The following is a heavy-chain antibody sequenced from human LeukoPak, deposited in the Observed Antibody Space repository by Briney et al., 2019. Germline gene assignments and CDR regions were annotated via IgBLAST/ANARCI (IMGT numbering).Heavy chain of an antibody. V-gene: IGHV4-59*01. Sequence: SETLSLTCTVSGGSISSYYWNWIRQPPGKGLEWIGYIYHSGSTNYNPSLRSRVTISVDTSKNQFSLNLNSVTAADTAVYYCARGGAARLHFQNWGQGTLVTVSS. CDR1: GGSISSYY. D-gene: IGHD6-6*01. J-gene: IGHJ1*01. CDR2: IYHSGST. CDR3: ARGGAARLHFQN.